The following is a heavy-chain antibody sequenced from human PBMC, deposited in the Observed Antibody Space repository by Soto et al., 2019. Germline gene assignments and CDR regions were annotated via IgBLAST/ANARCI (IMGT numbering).Heavy chain of an antibody. CDR3: ATPQDYDGCLDS. Sequence: SETLSLTCTVSGDSISTDYWSWIRQSPGKGLEWIGFIYYGGSTNYNPSLKSRVTISVDTPKNQFSLKLSSVTAADTAVYYCATPQDYDGCLDSWGQGTLVTVSS. V-gene: IGHV4-59*08. D-gene: IGHD3-22*01. CDR2: IYYGGST. J-gene: IGHJ4*02. CDR1: GDSISTDY.